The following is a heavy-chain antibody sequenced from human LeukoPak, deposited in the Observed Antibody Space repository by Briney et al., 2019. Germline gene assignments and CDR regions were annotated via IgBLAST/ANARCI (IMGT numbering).Heavy chain of an antibody. Sequence: GGSLRLSCAASGFTFSSHAMSWVRRAPGRGLEWVTAIGGSGSSTYYADSVKGRFSISRDNSKNTLYLQMNSLRAEDTAVYYCARVSYYDILSPSYYFDCWGQGTLVTVSS. CDR1: GFTFSSHA. J-gene: IGHJ4*02. V-gene: IGHV3-23*01. CDR2: IGGSGSST. D-gene: IGHD3-9*01. CDR3: ARVSYYDILSPSYYFDC.